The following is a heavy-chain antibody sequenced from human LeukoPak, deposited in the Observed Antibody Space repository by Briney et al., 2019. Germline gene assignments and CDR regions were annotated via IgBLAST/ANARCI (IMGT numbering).Heavy chain of an antibody. CDR1: GFTFSSYE. V-gene: IGHV3-48*03. D-gene: IGHD5-18*01. J-gene: IGHJ4*02. CDR3: ARTLRNSFGYGNY. CDR2: ISSSGTTI. Sequence: GGSLRLSCAASGFTFSSYEMNWVRQAPGKGLERISFISSSGTTIYYADSVKGRFTISRDNAKNSLYLQMNSLRVEDTAIYYCARTLRNSFGYGNYWGQGTLVTVSS.